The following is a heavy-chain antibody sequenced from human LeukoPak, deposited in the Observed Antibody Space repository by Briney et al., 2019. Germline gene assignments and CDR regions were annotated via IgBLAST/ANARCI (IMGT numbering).Heavy chain of an antibody. CDR1: KFTFSSYG. D-gene: IGHD5-24*01. J-gene: IGHJ4*02. V-gene: IGHV3-30*18. CDR3: AKGVDGYNYVY. Sequence: GGSLRLSCAASKFTFSSYGMHWVRQAPGKGLEWVAVISYDGSNKYYADSVKGRFTISRDNSKNTLYLQMNSLRAEDTAVYYCAKGVDGYNYVYWGQGTLVTVSS. CDR2: ISYDGSNK.